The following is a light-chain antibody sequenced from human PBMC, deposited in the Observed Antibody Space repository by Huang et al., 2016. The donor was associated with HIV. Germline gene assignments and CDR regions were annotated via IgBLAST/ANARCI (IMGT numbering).Light chain of an antibody. Sequence: DIQMTQSPSSLSASVGDRVTITCQASQDISNYLNWYQQKPGKAPKLLIYDASNLETGVPSRFSGSVSRTDFTFTISSLQPEDIATYYCQQYDNLPRYTFGQGTKLEIK. CDR1: QDISNY. V-gene: IGKV1-33*01. CDR3: QQYDNLPRYT. CDR2: DAS. J-gene: IGKJ2*01.